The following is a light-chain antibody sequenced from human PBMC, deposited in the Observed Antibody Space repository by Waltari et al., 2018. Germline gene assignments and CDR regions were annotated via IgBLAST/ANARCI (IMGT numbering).Light chain of an antibody. V-gene: IGKV3-20*01. CDR2: GAS. CDR3: QQYATSALT. CDR1: QSVSSSY. J-gene: IGKJ4*01. Sequence: EIVLTQSPGTLSLSPGERATLSCTASQSVSSSYLAWYQQKPGQGPRPPIYGASIRAPGIPDRFTGSGSGTDFALTLSRLEPEDFAVYYCQQYATSALTFGGGTKVEI.